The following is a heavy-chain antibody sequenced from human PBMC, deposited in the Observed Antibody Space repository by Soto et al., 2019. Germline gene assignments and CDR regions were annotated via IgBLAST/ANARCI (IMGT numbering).Heavy chain of an antibody. CDR3: ARMVGSGSYYFDY. CDR2: IIPILGIA. D-gene: IGHD1-26*01. V-gene: IGHV1-69*02. Sequence: QVQLVQSGAEVKKPGSSVKVSCKASGGTFSSYTISWVRQAPGQGLEWMGRIIPILGIANYAQKFQRRVTITADKSTSTAYMELSSLRSEDTAVYYCARMVGSGSYYFDYWGQGTLVTVSS. J-gene: IGHJ4*02. CDR1: GGTFSSYT.